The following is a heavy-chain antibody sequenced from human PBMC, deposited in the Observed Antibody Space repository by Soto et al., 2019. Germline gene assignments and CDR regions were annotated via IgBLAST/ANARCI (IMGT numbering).Heavy chain of an antibody. CDR3: ATEIWRSHGNAFDI. Sequence: QVQLVESGGGVVQPGRSLRLSCAASGFTFSSYGMHWVRQAPGKGLEWVAVIWYDGSNKYYADSVKGRFTISRDNSKNTLYLQMNSLRAEDTAVYYCATEIWRSHGNAFDIWGQGTMVTVSS. V-gene: IGHV3-33*01. D-gene: IGHD3-16*01. CDR2: IWYDGSNK. J-gene: IGHJ3*02. CDR1: GFTFSSYG.